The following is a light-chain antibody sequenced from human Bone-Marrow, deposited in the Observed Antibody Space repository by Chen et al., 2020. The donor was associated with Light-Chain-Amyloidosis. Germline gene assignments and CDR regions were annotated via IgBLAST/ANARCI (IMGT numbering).Light chain of an antibody. V-gene: IGKV3-15*01. Sequence: EIVMTQSPATLSVSPGERATLSCRASQSVSSNLAWYQQKPGQAPRLLIYGASTRATGIPARISGSGSGTEFTLTISSLQSEDSAVYYCQQHDNWPPYTFGQGTKLEIK. CDR1: QSVSSN. CDR3: QQHDNWPPYT. J-gene: IGKJ2*01. CDR2: GAS.